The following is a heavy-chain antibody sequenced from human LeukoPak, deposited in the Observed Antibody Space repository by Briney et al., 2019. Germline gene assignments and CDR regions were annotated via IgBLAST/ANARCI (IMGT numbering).Heavy chain of an antibody. CDR2: ISGSGGST. D-gene: IGHD3-22*01. Sequence: PGGSLRLSCAASGFTFSSYGMSWVRQAPGKGLEWVSAISGSGGSTYYADSVKGRFTISRVNSKNTLYLQMNSLRAEDTAVYYCAKERRGYYSRSLDYWGQGTLVTVSS. CDR1: GFTFSSYG. J-gene: IGHJ4*02. CDR3: AKERRGYYSRSLDY. V-gene: IGHV3-23*01.